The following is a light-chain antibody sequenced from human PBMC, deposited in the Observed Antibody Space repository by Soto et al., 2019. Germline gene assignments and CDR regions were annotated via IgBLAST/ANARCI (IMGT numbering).Light chain of an antibody. CDR1: QRVGRNF. V-gene: IGKV3-20*01. J-gene: IGKJ4*01. CDR3: QQYASSPPT. Sequence: EIVLTQSPGTLSLSPGERATLSCRASQRVGRNFLAGYQQKPRQAPRLLIYGASSSATGIPNRFSGGGAGPDCALTISRLEPEDFDVFHWQQYASSPPTFGGGTKVEIK. CDR2: GAS.